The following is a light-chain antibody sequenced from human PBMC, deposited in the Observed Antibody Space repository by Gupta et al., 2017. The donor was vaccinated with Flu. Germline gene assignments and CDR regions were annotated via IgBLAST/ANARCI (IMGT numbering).Light chain of an antibody. V-gene: IGLV3-21*02. CDR1: NNGSKS. CDR3: QVRDSSSDHLV. CDR2: DDS. J-gene: IGLJ2*01. Sequence: SYVLTQPPSVSVAPGQTGRITCGGNNNGSKSVHWCQPKPGPAPVLVVYDDSDRPSGIPERFSGSNSGNTATLTISRVEAGDEADYYCQVRDSSSDHLVFGGGNKLTVL.